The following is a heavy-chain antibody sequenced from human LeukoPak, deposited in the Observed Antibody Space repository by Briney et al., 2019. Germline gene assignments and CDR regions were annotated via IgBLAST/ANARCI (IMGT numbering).Heavy chain of an antibody. Sequence: SETLSLTCTVSSGSIRSSSYYWGWIRQPPGKGLEWIGNIYYSESTYYNPSLKSRVTISVDTSKNQFSLKLSSVTAADTAVYYCARADSSGWPFNWFDPWGQGTLVTVSS. D-gene: IGHD6-19*01. CDR3: ARADSSGWPFNWFDP. CDR1: SGSIRSSSYY. CDR2: IYYSEST. V-gene: IGHV4-39*07. J-gene: IGHJ5*02.